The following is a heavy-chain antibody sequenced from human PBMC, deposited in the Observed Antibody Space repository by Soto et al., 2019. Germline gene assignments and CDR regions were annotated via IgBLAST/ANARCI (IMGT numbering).Heavy chain of an antibody. V-gene: IGHV3-23*01. J-gene: IGHJ6*03. D-gene: IGHD2-2*01. Sequence: EVQLLDSGGGLVQPGGSLRLSCAASGFTFSSYALSWVRQAPGKGLEWVSGISGSGDSTNYADSVKGRFTISRDNSENTVYLQMNSLRAEDTAVYYCAKRFCTSTTCLSLEFYYYIGVWGEGTTVTVSS. CDR2: ISGSGDST. CDR3: AKRFCTSTTCLSLEFYYYIGV. CDR1: GFTFSSYA.